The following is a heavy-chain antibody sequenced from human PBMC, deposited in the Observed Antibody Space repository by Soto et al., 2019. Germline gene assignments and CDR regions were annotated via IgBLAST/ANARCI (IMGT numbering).Heavy chain of an antibody. CDR1: GGSFSGYY. J-gene: IGHJ5*02. CDR3: ARGKLWFNRDNWFDP. CDR2: INHSGST. D-gene: IGHD3-10*01. V-gene: IGHV4-34*01. Sequence: SETLSLTCAVYGGSFSGYYWSWIRQPPGKGLEWIGEINHSGSTNYNPSLKSRVTISVDTSKNQFSLKLSSVTAADTAVYYCARGKLWFNRDNWFDPWGQGTLVTVSS.